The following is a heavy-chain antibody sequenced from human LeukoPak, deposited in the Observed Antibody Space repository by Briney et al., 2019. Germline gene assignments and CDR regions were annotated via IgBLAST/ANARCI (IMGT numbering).Heavy chain of an antibody. CDR3: ARQAGSYAFYYYDY. CDR1: GGSISSSNW. CDR2: IYHSGST. Sequence: SGTLSLTCAVSGGSISSSNWWSWVRQPPGKGLEWIGEIYHSGSTNYNPSLKSRVTISVDKSKNQFSLKLSSVTAADTAVYYCARQAGSYAFYYYDYWGQGTLVTVSS. V-gene: IGHV4-4*02. J-gene: IGHJ4*02. D-gene: IGHD2-2*01.